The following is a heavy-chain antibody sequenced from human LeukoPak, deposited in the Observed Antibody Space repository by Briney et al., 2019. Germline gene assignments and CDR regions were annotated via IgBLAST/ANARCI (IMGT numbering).Heavy chain of an antibody. CDR1: AYTFTGYY. CDR3: ARVEGDSGYELIDY. CDR2: INPNSGGT. Sequence: ASVKVSCKASAYTFTGYYMHWVRQAPGQGLEWMGWINPNSGGTNYAQKFQGRVTMTRDTSIGTAYMELCSLRSDDTAVYYCARVEGDSGYELIDYWGQGTLVTVSS. J-gene: IGHJ4*02. D-gene: IGHD5-12*01. V-gene: IGHV1-2*02.